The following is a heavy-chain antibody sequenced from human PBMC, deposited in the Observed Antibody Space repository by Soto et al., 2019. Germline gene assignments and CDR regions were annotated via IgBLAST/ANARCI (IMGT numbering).Heavy chain of an antibody. V-gene: IGHV4-31*03. CDR1: GGSLNSGGYC. J-gene: IGHJ4*02. D-gene: IGHD3-10*01. Sequence: QVQLKESGPGLVKPSQTLSLTCTVSGGSLNSGGYCWSWIRQHPWKGLDWIGCISYGGSTSYNPSLKSRVNISVVTSKNQFSLKLTSVTAAYTAVYYCSRGILVWGQGSLITVSS. CDR2: ISYGGST. CDR3: SRGILV.